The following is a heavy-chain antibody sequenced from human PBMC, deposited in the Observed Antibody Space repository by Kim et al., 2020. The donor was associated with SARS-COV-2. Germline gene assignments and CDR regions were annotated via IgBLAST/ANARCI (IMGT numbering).Heavy chain of an antibody. J-gene: IGHJ4*02. D-gene: IGHD3-3*01. CDR3: ARGLKDFWSGYWVYFDY. Sequence: LKSRVTISVDRSKNQFSLKLSSVTAADTAVYYCARGLKDFWSGYWVYFDYWGQGTLVTVSS. V-gene: IGHV4-30-2*01.